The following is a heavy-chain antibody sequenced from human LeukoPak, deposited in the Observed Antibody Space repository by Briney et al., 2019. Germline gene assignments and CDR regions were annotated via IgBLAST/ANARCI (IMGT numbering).Heavy chain of an antibody. D-gene: IGHD6-6*01. V-gene: IGHV3-21*01. CDR1: GFTFSSYS. Sequence: GGSLRLSCAVSGFTFSSYSMNWVRQAPGKGLEWVSSISSSSYIYYADSVKGRFTISRDNAKNSLYLQMNSLRAEDTAVYYCARDAVWSSSSGGDYFDYWGQGTLVTVSS. CDR2: ISSSSYI. J-gene: IGHJ4*02. CDR3: ARDAVWSSSSGGDYFDY.